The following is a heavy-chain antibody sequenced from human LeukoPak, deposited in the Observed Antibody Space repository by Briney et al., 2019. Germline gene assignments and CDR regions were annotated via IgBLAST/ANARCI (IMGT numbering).Heavy chain of an antibody. Sequence: GGSLRLSCAASGFTFSSYWMNWVRQAPGKGLVWVSRIASDGSSTTYADSVKGRFSISRDNAKNTLYLQMNSLRVEDTAVYYCATYRHLPYWGQGILVTVSS. CDR1: GFTFSSYW. CDR2: IASDGSST. CDR3: ATYRHLPY. V-gene: IGHV3-74*01. J-gene: IGHJ4*02. D-gene: IGHD2-2*02.